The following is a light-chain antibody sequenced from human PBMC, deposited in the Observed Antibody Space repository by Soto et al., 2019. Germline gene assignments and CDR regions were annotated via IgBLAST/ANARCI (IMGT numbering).Light chain of an antibody. Sequence: IQMTPSPATLSVSLRYSFTITCRSSQSINAWLAWYQQKQGKAPKLLIYDVSTLDSGVPSRFSGSASGTEFTLTISSLESDDFATYYCKQYHRYSTFGQGTKV. CDR2: DVS. V-gene: IGKV1-5*01. CDR3: KQYHRYST. CDR1: QSINAW. J-gene: IGKJ1*01.